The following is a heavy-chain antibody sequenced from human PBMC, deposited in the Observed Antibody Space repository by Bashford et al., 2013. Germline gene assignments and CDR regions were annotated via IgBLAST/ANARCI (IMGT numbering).Heavy chain of an antibody. Sequence: ASVKVLLARLLVTPLPAMVSAGVRQAPGQGLEWMGWISAYNGNTNYAQRFQDRVTMTTDTSHEHGPTMELRSLRSDDTAVYYCARETYYYDNSDPKAYFDFWAQGTPGHPVSS. CDR3: ARETYYYDNSDPKAYFDF. CDR2: ISAYNGNT. D-gene: IGHD3-22*01. V-gene: IGHV1-18*01. J-gene: IGHJ4*02. CDR1: VTPLPAMV.